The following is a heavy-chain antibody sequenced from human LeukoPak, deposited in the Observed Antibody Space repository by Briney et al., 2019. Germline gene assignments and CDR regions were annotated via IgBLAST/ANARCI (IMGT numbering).Heavy chain of an antibody. CDR2: ISGSGGST. Sequence: GGSLRLSCAASGSTFSTYAMTWVRQAPGEGLKWFSAISGSGGSTYYADSVKGRFTISRDNSKNTLYLQRNSLRAEDTAVYYCAKDNPFSGYDGRDYWGQGTLVAVSS. CDR3: AKDNPFSGYDGRDY. J-gene: IGHJ4*02. D-gene: IGHD5-12*01. CDR1: GSTFSTYA. V-gene: IGHV3-23*01.